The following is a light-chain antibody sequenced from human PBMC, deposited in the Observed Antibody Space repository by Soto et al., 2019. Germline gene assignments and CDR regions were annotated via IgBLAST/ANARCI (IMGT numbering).Light chain of an antibody. CDR2: DNN. CDR3: GTWDSSLSTGV. CDR1: TSNIGNKY. J-gene: IGLJ2*01. V-gene: IGLV1-51*01. Sequence: QSVLTQPPSVSAAPGQKVTISCSGSTSNIGNKYVSWYQQVPGTAPKLLIYDNNKRPPGIPDRFSGSKSGTSATLGITGLQTGDEADYYCGTWDSSLSTGVFGGGTKVTVL.